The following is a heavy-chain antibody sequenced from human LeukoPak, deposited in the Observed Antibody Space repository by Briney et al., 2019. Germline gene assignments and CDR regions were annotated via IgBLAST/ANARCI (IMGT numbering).Heavy chain of an antibody. CDR2: IYYSGST. CDR1: GGSISSSSYY. CDR3: TRELSGSQDY. J-gene: IGHJ4*02. V-gene: IGHV4-39*07. Sequence: SETLSLTCTVSGGSISSSSYYWGWIRQPPGKGLEWIGSIYYSGSTYYNPSLKSRVTISVDTSKKQFSLKVSSVTAADTAIYYCTRELSGSQDYWGQGTLVTVSS. D-gene: IGHD3-22*01.